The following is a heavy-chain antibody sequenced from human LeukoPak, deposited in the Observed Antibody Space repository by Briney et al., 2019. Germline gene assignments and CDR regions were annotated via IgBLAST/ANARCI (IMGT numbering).Heavy chain of an antibody. D-gene: IGHD6-19*01. CDR1: GGSISSYY. CDR2: IFSSGST. CDR3: ARELRGWYYFDS. J-gene: IGHJ4*01. V-gene: IGHV4-4*07. Sequence: SETLSLTCTVSGGSISSYYWSWIRQPAGNGLEWIGRIFSSGSTNYNPSLQSRVTMSVDTSKNQISLNLTSVTAADTAVYYCARELRGWYYFDSWGQGTLVTVSS.